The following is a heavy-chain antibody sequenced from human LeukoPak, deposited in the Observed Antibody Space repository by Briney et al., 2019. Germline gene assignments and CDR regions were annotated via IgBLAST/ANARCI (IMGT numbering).Heavy chain of an antibody. CDR3: ARMRLPGDAFDT. J-gene: IGHJ3*02. Sequence: PGGSLRLSCVASRFTFTSYWMNWVRQAPGKGLGWVSRLNNDGSITSYADSVKGRFTISRDNAKNTLYLQMTRLPAEDTAVYYCARMRLPGDAFDTWGQGTVVTISS. CDR1: RFTFTSYW. CDR2: LNNDGSIT. V-gene: IGHV3-74*01. D-gene: IGHD3-10*01.